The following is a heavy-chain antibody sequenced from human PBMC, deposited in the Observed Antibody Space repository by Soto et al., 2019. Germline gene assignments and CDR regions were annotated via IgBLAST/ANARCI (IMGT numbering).Heavy chain of an antibody. CDR2: IIPIFGTA. J-gene: IGHJ5*02. CDR1: GGTFSSYA. V-gene: IGHV1-69*06. CDR3: ARVGSSDSSGYYPKWFDP. Sequence: QVQLVQSGAEVKKPGSSVKVSCKASGGTFSSYAISWVRQAPGQGLEWMGGIIPIFGTANYAQKFQGRVTITADKSTSTADMELSSLRSEDTAVYYCARVGSSDSSGYYPKWFDPWGQGTLVTVSS. D-gene: IGHD3-22*01.